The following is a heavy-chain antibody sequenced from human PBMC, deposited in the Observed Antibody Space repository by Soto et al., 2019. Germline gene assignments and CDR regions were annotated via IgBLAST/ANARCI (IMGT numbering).Heavy chain of an antibody. CDR3: EKDGSRAVAGNFDY. D-gene: IGHD6-19*01. J-gene: IGHJ4*02. V-gene: IGHV3-23*01. CDR2: ISGSGGST. CDR1: GFTFSSYA. Sequence: WGSLRLSCAASGFTFSSYAMSWVRQTPGKGLEWVSAISGSGGSTYYADSVKGRFTISRDNSKNTLYLQMNSLRAEDTAVYYCEKDGSRAVAGNFDYWGQGTLVTGSS.